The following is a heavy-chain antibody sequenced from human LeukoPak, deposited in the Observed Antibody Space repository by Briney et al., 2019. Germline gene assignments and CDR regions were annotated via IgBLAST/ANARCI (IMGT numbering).Heavy chain of an antibody. V-gene: IGHV3-7*03. CDR2: IKSDGSDK. Sequence: RGSLRLSCAASGFSLNNYWMMWVRQAPGKGLEWVANIKSDGSDKYYVDSVKGRFTISRDNAWNSLFLQMSSLRADDTATYYCATDPPWGSDVFDMWGRGTMVTVSS. J-gene: IGHJ3*02. D-gene: IGHD7-27*01. CDR3: ATDPPWGSDVFDM. CDR1: GFSLNNYW.